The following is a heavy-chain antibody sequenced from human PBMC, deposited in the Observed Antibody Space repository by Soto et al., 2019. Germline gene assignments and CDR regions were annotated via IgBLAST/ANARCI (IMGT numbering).Heavy chain of an antibody. CDR1: GFSINNYA. CDR2: FSAGGRA. Sequence: VQLLESGGAFVQPGGSLRLSCAASGFSINNYAVSWVRQAPGKGLEWVSTFSAGGRAYYADSVRGRFSVARDRSQNTGNWQTSVLRPEDSAGIYGAKESRPNHTGDPLLAYGGQGTGSPSPQ. CDR3: AKESRPNHTGDPLLAY. D-gene: IGHD3-10*01. V-gene: IGHV3-23*01. J-gene: IGHJ4*02.